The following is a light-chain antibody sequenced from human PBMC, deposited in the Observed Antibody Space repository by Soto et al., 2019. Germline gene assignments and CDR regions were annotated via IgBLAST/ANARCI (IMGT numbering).Light chain of an antibody. CDR1: TSDVGGYNF. Sequence: QSALTQPASVSGSPGQSITISCTGTTSDVGGYNFVSWYQQHPGKAPKLLIYEVRNRPSGVPNRFSGSKSGNTASLTISGLQAEDEADYYCCSYTSTSPFVFGTGTQLTVL. CDR2: EVR. CDR3: CSYTSTSPFV. V-gene: IGLV2-14*01. J-gene: IGLJ7*01.